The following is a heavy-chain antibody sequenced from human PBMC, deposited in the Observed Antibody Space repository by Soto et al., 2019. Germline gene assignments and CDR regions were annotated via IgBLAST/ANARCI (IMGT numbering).Heavy chain of an antibody. CDR2: INHSGST. CDR3: ARGYCSGGSCYYYYYYMDV. V-gene: IGHV4-34*01. J-gene: IGHJ6*03. D-gene: IGHD2-15*01. Sequence: SETLSLTCAVYGGSFSGYYWSWIRQPPGKGLEWIGEINHSGSTNYNPSLKSRVTISIDTSKNQFSLKLSSVTAADTAVYYCARGYCSGGSCYYYYYYMDVWGKGTTVTVSS. CDR1: GGSFSGYY.